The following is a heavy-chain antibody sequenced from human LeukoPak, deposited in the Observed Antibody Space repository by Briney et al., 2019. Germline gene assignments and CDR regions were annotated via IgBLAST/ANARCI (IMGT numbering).Heavy chain of an antibody. V-gene: IGHV3-15*01. CDR3: TMSSVVPGAFDI. CDR2: IKSKTDGGTT. D-gene: IGHD4-23*01. CDR1: GFTFSSYA. Sequence: GGSLRLSCAASGFTFSSYAMSWVRQAPGKGLEWVGRIKSKTDGGTTDYAAPVKGRFTISRDDSKNTLYLQMNSLKTEDTAVYYCTMSSVVPGAFDIWGQGTMVTVSP. J-gene: IGHJ3*02.